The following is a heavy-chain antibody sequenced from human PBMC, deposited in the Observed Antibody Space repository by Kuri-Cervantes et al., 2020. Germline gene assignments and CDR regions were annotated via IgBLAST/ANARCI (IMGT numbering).Heavy chain of an antibody. D-gene: IGHD5-18*01. CDR3: ARRSKDTVMVTFDDY. CDR2: IYYTGSP. Sequence: SETLSLTCTVSGGSVNTGSYYWGWIRQPPGKGLEYIGQIYYTGSPDYNPSLKSRVTLSVDTSKNQFSLKLSSVTAADTAVYYCARRSKDTVMVTFDDYWGQGTLVTVSS. CDR1: GGSVNTGSYY. J-gene: IGHJ4*02. V-gene: IGHV4-61*01.